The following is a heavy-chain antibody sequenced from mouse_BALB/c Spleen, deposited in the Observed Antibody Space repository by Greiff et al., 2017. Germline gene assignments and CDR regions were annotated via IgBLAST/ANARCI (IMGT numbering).Heavy chain of an antibody. CDR1: GFSLTSYG. D-gene: IGHD2-2*01. Sequence: VMLVESGPGLVAPSQSLSITCTVSGFSLTSYGVHWVRQPPGKGLEWLGVIWAGGSTNYNSTLMSRLSISKDNSKSQVFLKMNSLQTNDTAMYYCDCASYGSAWFADWGQGTLVTVSA. V-gene: IGHV2-9*02. CDR3: DCASYGSAWFAD. J-gene: IGHJ3*01. CDR2: IWAGGST.